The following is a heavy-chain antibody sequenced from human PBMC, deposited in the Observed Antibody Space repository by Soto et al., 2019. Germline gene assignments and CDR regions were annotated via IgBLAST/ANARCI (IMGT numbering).Heavy chain of an antibody. V-gene: IGHV3-7*01. CDR2: IKQDGSEK. CDR1: GFTFSSYW. Sequence: GGSLRLSCAASGFTFSSYWMSWVRQAPGKGLEWVANIKQDGSEKYYVDSVKDRFTISRDNAKNSLYLQMNSLRAEDTAVYYCAREGYYYDSSGYYSDYWGQGTLVTVSS. CDR3: AREGYYYDSSGYYSDY. D-gene: IGHD3-22*01. J-gene: IGHJ4*02.